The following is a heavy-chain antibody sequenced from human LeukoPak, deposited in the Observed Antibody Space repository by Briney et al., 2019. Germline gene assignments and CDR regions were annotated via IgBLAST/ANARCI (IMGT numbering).Heavy chain of an antibody. V-gene: IGHV3-23*01. J-gene: IGHJ4*03. CDR3: AKSLGYCSGGSCLPLGYFDY. CDR2: ISGSGGST. Sequence: GGSLRLSCAASGFTFSSYAMSWVRQAPGKGLEWVSAISGSGGSTYYADSVKGRFTISRDNSKNTLYLQMNSLRAEDTAEYYCAKSLGYCSGGSCLPLGYFDYWGQGTLVTVSS. D-gene: IGHD2-15*01. CDR1: GFTFSSYA.